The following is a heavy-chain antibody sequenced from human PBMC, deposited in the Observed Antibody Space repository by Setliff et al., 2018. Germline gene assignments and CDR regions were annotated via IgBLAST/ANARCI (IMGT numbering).Heavy chain of an antibody. D-gene: IGHD6-19*01. J-gene: IGHJ4*02. CDR1: GGSISNYY. CDR3: AREGGGSGWTPDS. Sequence: SLTCTVSGGSISNYYWSWIRQSPGKGLEWIGFIYYNGRSDHNPSFQSRVTMSVDRSKNQFSLNLRAMTAADTAVYYCAREGGGSGWTPDSWGQGTLVTVSS. CDR2: IYYNGRS. V-gene: IGHV4-59*01.